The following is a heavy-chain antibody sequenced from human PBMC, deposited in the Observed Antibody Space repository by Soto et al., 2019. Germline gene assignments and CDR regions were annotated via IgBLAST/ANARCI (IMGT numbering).Heavy chain of an antibody. CDR1: GGSISSGGYS. V-gene: IGHV4-30-2*01. CDR3: ARQGSAAVFDY. Sequence: QLQLQESGSGLVKPSQTLSLTCAVSGGSISSGGYSWSWIRQPPGKGLEWIGYIYHSGSTYYNPSLNSXXTXSXXPSKNQFSLKLSSVTAADTAVYYCARQGSAAVFDYWGQGTLVTVSS. CDR2: IYHSGST. D-gene: IGHD3-10*01. J-gene: IGHJ4*02.